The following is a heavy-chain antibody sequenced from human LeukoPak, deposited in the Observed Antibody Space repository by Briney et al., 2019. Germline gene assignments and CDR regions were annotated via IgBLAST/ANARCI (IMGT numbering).Heavy chain of an antibody. CDR3: AREDSTGWYNYGLDV. Sequence: PSETLSLTCTVSGGSISSYYWSWIRRPPGKGLEWIGYIYYSGSTNYNPSLKSRVTISVDTSKNQFSLKLSSVTAADTAVYYCAREDSTGWYNYGLDVWGQGTTVTVSS. CDR2: IYYSGST. D-gene: IGHD6-19*01. J-gene: IGHJ6*02. V-gene: IGHV4-59*01. CDR1: GGSISSYY.